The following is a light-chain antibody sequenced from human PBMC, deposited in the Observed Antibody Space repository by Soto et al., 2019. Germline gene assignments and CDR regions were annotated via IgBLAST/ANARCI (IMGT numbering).Light chain of an antibody. CDR2: ENT. CDR1: SSNIGAGYD. CDR3: QSYDKSLSGSHYV. Sequence: QSVLTQPPSVSGAPGQTVTISCTGSSSNIGAGYDVHWYKQLPGTAPKLLIYENTNRPSGVPDRFSGSKSGTSASLAIAGLQAEDEADYYCQSYDKSLSGSHYVFGTGTKLTVL. V-gene: IGLV1-40*01. J-gene: IGLJ1*01.